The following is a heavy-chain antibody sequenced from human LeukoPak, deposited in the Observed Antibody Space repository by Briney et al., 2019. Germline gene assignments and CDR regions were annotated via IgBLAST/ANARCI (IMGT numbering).Heavy chain of an antibody. Sequence: RTGGSLRLSCAASGFMFDDYAMHWVRQAPGKGLEWVSGINGIGGGTAYADPVKGRFTISRDNAKNSLYLQMNSLRLEDTALYFCAKWNRQPLVKGWFDSWGQGTLVTVSS. CDR3: AKWNRQPLVKGWFDS. V-gene: IGHV3-9*01. CDR2: INGIGGGT. CDR1: GFMFDDYA. D-gene: IGHD6-13*01. J-gene: IGHJ5*01.